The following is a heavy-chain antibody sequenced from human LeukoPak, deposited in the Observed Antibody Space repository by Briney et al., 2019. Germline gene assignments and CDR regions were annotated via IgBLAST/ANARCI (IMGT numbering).Heavy chain of an antibody. CDR1: GFTVRSNY. J-gene: IGHJ3*02. V-gene: IGHV4-30-4*08. CDR2: IYYSGST. Sequence: LRLSCAASGFTVRSNYMSWIRQPPGKGLEWIGYIYYSGSTYYNPSLKSRVTISVDTSKNQFSLKLSSVTAADTAVYYCARDMVGATVDAFDIWGQGTMVTVSS. D-gene: IGHD1-26*01. CDR3: ARDMVGATVDAFDI.